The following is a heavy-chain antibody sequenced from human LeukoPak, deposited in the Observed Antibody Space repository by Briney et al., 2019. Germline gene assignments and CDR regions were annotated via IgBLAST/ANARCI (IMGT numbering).Heavy chain of an antibody. CDR3: ATLTDGSGSYFDY. D-gene: IGHD3-10*01. Sequence: SETLSLTCTVSGGSISSYYWSWIRQPPGKGLEWIGYIYYSGSTNYNPSLKSRVTISVDTSKNQFSLKLSSVTAADTAVYYCATLTDGSGSYFDYWGQGTLVTVSS. CDR2: IYYSGST. V-gene: IGHV4-59*08. J-gene: IGHJ4*02. CDR1: GGSISSYY.